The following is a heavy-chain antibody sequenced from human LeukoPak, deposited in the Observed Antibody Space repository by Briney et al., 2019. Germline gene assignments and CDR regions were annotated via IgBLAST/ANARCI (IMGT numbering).Heavy chain of an antibody. J-gene: IGHJ4*02. CDR2: INTDGSIT. CDR1: GFTFSSYW. Sequence: PGGSLRLSCTASGFTFSSYWMHWVRQAPGKGLVWVSRINTDGSITNYADSVKGRFTISRDNAENTLYLQMNGLRVEDTAVYYCARVYCATGRCQADFENWGQGTLVTVSS. CDR3: ARVYCATGRCQADFEN. V-gene: IGHV3-74*01. D-gene: IGHD2-8*01.